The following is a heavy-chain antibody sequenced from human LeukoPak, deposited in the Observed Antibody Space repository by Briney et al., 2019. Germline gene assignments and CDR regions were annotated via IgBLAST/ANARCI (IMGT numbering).Heavy chain of an antibody. D-gene: IGHD3-3*01. V-gene: IGHV3-23*01. CDR2: ISTSGGTT. CDR3: ARVFWSGYRNFDF. CDR1: GFTFSDYS. J-gene: IGHJ4*02. Sequence: GGSLRLSCAASGFTFSDYSMSWVRQAPGRGLEWVSVISTSGGTTYYADSVKGRFTISRDNSKNTLYLQMNSLRAEDTAVYYCARVFWSGYRNFDFWGQGTLVTVSS.